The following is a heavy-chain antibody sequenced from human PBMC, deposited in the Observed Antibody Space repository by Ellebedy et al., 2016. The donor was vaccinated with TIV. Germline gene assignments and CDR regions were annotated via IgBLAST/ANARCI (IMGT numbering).Heavy chain of an antibody. CDR3: TTYVAAEATDFHMDV. Sequence: PGGSLRLSYAASGFTFINAWMSWVRQAPGKELEWVGRIKSKTDDGTTAYAAPVKGRFTISRDDSKNTLFLQMNSLKSEDTAVYYCTTYVAAEATDFHMDVWGKGTTVTVSS. D-gene: IGHD6-13*01. CDR2: IKSKTDDGTT. V-gene: IGHV3-15*01. CDR1: GFTFINAW. J-gene: IGHJ6*03.